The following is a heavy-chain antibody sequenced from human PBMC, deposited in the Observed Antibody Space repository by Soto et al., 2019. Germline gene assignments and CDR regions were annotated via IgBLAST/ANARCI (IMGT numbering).Heavy chain of an antibody. J-gene: IGHJ2*01. CDR3: SRVRNWYFHL. V-gene: IGHV3-30-3*01. CDR2: ISYDGSNK. CDR1: GFTFSSYA. Sequence: QVQLVESGGGVVQPGRSLRLSCAASGFTFSSYAMHWVRQAPGKGLEWVAVISYDGSNKYYAASVKGRVTISRDNSKNALYLKMNSRRAEDTAVDYCSRVRNWYFHLWGRGTLVTVSS.